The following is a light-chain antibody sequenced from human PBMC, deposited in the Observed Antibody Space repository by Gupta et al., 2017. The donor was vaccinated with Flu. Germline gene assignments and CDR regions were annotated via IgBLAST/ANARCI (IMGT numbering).Light chain of an antibody. J-gene: IGLJ2*01. CDR2: DVN. CDR3: FSVAITYNGL. V-gene: IGLV2-11*01. Sequence: IYDVNKRPPGVPARFSGSKSGIAASLTISGLQADEEADYYCFSVAITYNGLFGEGTRLTVL.